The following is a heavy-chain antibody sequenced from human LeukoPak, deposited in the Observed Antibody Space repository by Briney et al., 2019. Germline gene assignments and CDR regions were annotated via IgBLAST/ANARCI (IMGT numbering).Heavy chain of an antibody. Sequence: GGSLRLSCAASGFTFSSYSMNWVRQAPGKGLEWVSSISSSSSYIYYADSVKGRFTISRDNAKNSLYLQMNSLRAEDTAVYYCAKGDSSGYYYDPWFDYWGQGTLVTVSS. D-gene: IGHD3-22*01. J-gene: IGHJ4*02. CDR3: AKGDSSGYYYDPWFDY. V-gene: IGHV3-21*04. CDR2: ISSSSSYI. CDR1: GFTFSSYS.